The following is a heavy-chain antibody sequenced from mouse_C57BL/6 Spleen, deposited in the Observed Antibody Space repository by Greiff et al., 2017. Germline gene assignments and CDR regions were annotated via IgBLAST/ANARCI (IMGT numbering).Heavy chain of an antibody. V-gene: IGHV5-17*01. J-gene: IGHJ4*01. CDR1: GFTFSDYG. D-gene: IGHD2-1*01. Sequence: EVQLVESGGGLVKPGGSLKLSCAASGFTFSDYGMHWVRQAPEKGLEWVAYISSGSSTIYYADTVKGRFTISRDNAKNTLFLQMTSLRSEDTAMDYCARENYPPAMDYWGQGTSVTVSS. CDR2: ISSGSSTI. CDR3: ARENYPPAMDY.